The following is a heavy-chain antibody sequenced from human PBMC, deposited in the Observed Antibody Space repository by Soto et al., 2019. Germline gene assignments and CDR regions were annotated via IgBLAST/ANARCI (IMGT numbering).Heavy chain of an antibody. J-gene: IGHJ6*02. Sequence: VGSLRLSCAASWFTVSSNYMSWVRQAPGKGLEWVSVIYSGGSTYYADSVKGRFTISRDNSKNTLYLQMNSLRAEDTAVYYCARRSIAAPDYYYYGMDVWGQGTTVTVSS. D-gene: IGHD6-6*01. CDR1: WFTVSSNY. V-gene: IGHV3-53*01. CDR2: IYSGGST. CDR3: ARRSIAAPDYYYYGMDV.